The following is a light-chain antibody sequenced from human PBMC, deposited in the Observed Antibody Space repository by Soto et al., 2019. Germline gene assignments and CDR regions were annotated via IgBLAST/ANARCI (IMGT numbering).Light chain of an antibody. CDR1: SSDVGSYNR. CDR3: SSYTTSSTYV. CDR2: DVS. J-gene: IGLJ1*01. Sequence: QSALTQPPSVSGSPGQSVAISCTGTSSDVGSYNRVSWYQQPPGTAPKLMIFDVSNRPSGVPDRFSGSKSGNTASLTISGLQAEDEAYYYCSSYTTSSTYVFGTATKLSVL. V-gene: IGLV2-18*02.